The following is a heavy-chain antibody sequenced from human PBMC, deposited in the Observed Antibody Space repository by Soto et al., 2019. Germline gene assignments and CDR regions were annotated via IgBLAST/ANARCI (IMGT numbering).Heavy chain of an antibody. CDR1: GGYISSYY. Sequence: SETLSLTCTVSGGYISSYYWSWIRQPPGKGLEWIGYIYYSGSTNYNPSLKSRVTISVDTSKNQFSLKLSSVTAADTAVYYCARSYSSGWAKPRWFDPWGQGTLVTVSS. D-gene: IGHD6-19*01. V-gene: IGHV4-59*01. CDR3: ARSYSSGWAKPRWFDP. J-gene: IGHJ5*02. CDR2: IYYSGST.